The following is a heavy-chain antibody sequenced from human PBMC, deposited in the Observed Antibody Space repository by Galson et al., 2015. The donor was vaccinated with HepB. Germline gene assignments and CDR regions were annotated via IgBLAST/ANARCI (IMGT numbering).Heavy chain of an antibody. CDR2: INPSGGGT. CDR3: ARRVDTSMGDCFDY. V-gene: IGHV1-2*06. Sequence: SVKVSCKASGYILTDYNIHWVRQAPGQGLEWMGRINPSGGGTNYAEKFQGRVTMARDTAISTVYMEVTRLRSDDTAVYYCARRVDTSMGDCFDYWGQGTLVTVSS. J-gene: IGHJ4*02. D-gene: IGHD5-18*01. CDR1: GYILTDYN.